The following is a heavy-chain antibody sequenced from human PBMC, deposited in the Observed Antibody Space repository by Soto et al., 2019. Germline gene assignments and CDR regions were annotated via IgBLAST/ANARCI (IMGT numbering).Heavy chain of an antibody. D-gene: IGHD2-21*02. V-gene: IGHV3-30*18. CDR1: GFTFSSYG. CDR2: ISYDGSNK. Sequence: QVQLVESGGGVVQPGRSPRLSCAASGFTFSSYGMHWVRQAPGKGLEWVAVISYDGSNKYYADSVKGRFTISRDNSKNTLYLQMNSLRAEDTAVYYCAKGGGPIVVVTALDYWGQGTLVTVSS. CDR3: AKGGGPIVVVTALDY. J-gene: IGHJ4*02.